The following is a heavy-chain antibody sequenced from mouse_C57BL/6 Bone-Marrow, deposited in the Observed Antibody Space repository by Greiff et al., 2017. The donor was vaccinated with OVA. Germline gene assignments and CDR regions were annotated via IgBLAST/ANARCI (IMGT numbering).Heavy chain of an antibody. CDR1: GYTFTSYV. D-gene: IGHD1-1*01. CDR2: IYPYNDDT. V-gene: IGHV1-14*01. CDR3: ARSGYYGSSFWYFAV. J-gene: IGHJ1*03. Sequence: EVQVVESGPELVKPGASVKMSCKASGYTFTSYVMHWVKQKPGQGLEWIGYIYPYNDDTKYNEKFKGKATLTSDKSSSTAYMELSSLTSEDSAVYYCARSGYYGSSFWYFAVWGTGTTVTVSS.